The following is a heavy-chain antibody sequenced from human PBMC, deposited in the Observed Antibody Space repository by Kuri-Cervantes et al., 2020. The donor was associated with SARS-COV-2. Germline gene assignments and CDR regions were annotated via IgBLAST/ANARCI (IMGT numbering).Heavy chain of an antibody. Sequence: GESLKISCAASGFTFDDYTMHWVRQAPGKGLEWVSIISWDGGSTYYAASVKGRFTISRDNSKNSLYLQMNSLRTEDTALYYCAKDTGSSTSSHYYYYGMDVWGQGSTVTVSS. V-gene: IGHV3-43*01. CDR1: GFTFDDYT. CDR3: AKDTGSSTSSHYYYYGMDV. J-gene: IGHJ6*02. CDR2: ISWDGGST. D-gene: IGHD2-2*01.